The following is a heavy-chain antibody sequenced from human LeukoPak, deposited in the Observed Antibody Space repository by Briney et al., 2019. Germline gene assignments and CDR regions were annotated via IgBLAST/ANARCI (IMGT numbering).Heavy chain of an antibody. V-gene: IGHV4-4*07. CDR2: FYPSGNT. CDR1: GGSISNYY. J-gene: IGHJ6*02. CDR3: VRAGTYGVRAVISPDV. D-gene: IGHD3-10*01. Sequence: PSETLSLTCSVSGGSISNYYWSWIRQSAGKGLEWIGRFYPSGNTMYNPSLTSRVTMSVDTSQNQFSLNLNSVTAADTAVYYCVRAGTYGVRAVISPDVWGQGTTVTVPS.